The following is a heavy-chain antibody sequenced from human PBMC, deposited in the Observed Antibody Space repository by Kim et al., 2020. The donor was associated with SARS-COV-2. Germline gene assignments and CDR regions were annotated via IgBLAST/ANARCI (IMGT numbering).Heavy chain of an antibody. CDR3: ATSMLYGVISAFDL. V-gene: IGHV7-4-1*02. Sequence: ASVKVSCKASGNTFSSYAINWVRQAPGQGLEWMGWINTNTGNPTYAQGFTGRFVFSLDTSVSTTYLQITSLKPEDTALYYCATSMLYGVISAFDLWGQGTMVTVSS. CDR1: GNTFSSYA. D-gene: IGHD3-10*01. CDR2: INTNTGNP. J-gene: IGHJ3*01.